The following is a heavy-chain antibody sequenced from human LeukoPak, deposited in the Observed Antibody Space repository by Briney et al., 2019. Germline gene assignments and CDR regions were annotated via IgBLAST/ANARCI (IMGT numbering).Heavy chain of an antibody. J-gene: IGHJ6*02. CDR3: AREGHTSYYYYGMDV. Sequence: ASVKLSYKTSGYTFTGYYMHWVRQAPAQAIEWMGWINPNSGGTNYTQKFQGRVTITRDTSISTAYMELSRLRSDDTAVYYCAREGHTSYYYYGMDVWGQGTTVTVSS. D-gene: IGHD2-2*02. CDR2: INPNSGGT. CDR1: GYTFTGYY. V-gene: IGHV1-2*02.